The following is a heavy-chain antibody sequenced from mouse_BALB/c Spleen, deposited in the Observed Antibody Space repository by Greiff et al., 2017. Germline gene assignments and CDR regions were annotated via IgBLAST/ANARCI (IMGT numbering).Heavy chain of an antibody. D-gene: IGHD2-1*01. CDR2: IDPANGNT. V-gene: IGHV14-3*02. Sequence: EVQLQESGAELVKPGASVKLSCTASGFNIKDTYMHWVKQRPEQGLEWIGRIDPANGNTKYDPKFQGKATITADTSSNTAYLQLSSLTSEDTAVYYCASRYYGNYRSAMDYWGQGTSVTVSS. J-gene: IGHJ4*01. CDR3: ASRYYGNYRSAMDY. CDR1: GFNIKDTY.